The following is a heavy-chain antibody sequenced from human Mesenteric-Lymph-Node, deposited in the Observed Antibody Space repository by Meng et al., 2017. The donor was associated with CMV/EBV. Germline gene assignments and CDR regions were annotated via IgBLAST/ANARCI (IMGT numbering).Heavy chain of an antibody. Sequence: SETLSLTCTVSGGSISSYYWSWIRQPPGKGLEWIGYIYYSGSTNYNPSLKSRVTISVDTSKNQFSLKLSSVTAADTAVYYCARDVGTTYYDILTGYYTGVFDYWGQGTLVTVSS. CDR1: GGSISSYY. J-gene: IGHJ4*02. D-gene: IGHD3-9*01. V-gene: IGHV4-59*01. CDR3: ARDVGTTYYDILTGYYTGVFDY. CDR2: IYYSGST.